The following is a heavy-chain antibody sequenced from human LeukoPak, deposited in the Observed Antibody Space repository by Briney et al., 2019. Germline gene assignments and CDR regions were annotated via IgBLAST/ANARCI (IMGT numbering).Heavy chain of an antibody. Sequence: PGGSLRLSCAASGFTFSNYFMHWVRQAPGKGLEYFSAISRTGSTTYYTNSVKGRFTISRDNSKNTLYLQMGGLRAEDMAVYYYATSRYCSGGDCYSLAFDIWGQGTMVTVSS. CDR2: ISRTGSTT. V-gene: IGHV3-64*01. D-gene: IGHD2-15*01. CDR3: ATSRYCSGGDCYSLAFDI. CDR1: GFTFSNYF. J-gene: IGHJ3*02.